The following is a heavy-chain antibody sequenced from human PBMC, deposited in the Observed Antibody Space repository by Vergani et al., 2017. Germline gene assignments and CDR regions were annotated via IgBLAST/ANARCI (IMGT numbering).Heavy chain of an antibody. CDR2: NYPGHYDT. Sequence: EVQLVQSGAEVKKPGESLKISCKGSGYSFTSYWNGWVRQMPGKGLDWMGVNYPGHYDTRYSPSYQGQVTISADKSISTAYLQWSSLKASDTAMYYCARHSAICYSSSLPNWFDPWGQGTLVTVSS. J-gene: IGHJ5*02. CDR3: ARHSAICYSSSLPNWFDP. D-gene: IGHD6-6*01. V-gene: IGHV5-51*01. CDR1: GYSFTSYW.